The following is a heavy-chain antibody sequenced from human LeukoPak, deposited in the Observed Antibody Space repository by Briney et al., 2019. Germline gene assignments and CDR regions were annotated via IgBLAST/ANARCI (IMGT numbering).Heavy chain of an antibody. V-gene: IGHV3-7*01. CDR1: GFTFSNYW. CDR3: ARDPPRHYDFWSGYAFFDY. D-gene: IGHD3-3*01. Sequence: GGSLRLSCAASGFTFSNYWMSWVRQAPGKGLEWVANIKQGGSEKYYVDSVKGRFTISRDNAKNSPYLQMNSLRAEDTAVYYCARDPPRHYDFWSGYAFFDYWGQGTLVTVSS. CDR2: IKQGGSEK. J-gene: IGHJ4*02.